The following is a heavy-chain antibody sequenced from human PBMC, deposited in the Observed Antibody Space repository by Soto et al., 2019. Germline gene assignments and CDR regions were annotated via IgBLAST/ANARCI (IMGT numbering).Heavy chain of an antibody. CDR1: GFTFSSYW. D-gene: IGHD5-18*01. Sequence: EVQLVESGGGLVQPGESLTLSCAASGFTFSSYWMHWVRQVPGKGLVWVSRIKTAGSGTYYAGSVQGRFTISRDNAKNPXYLQMTRRRVEDTAVYFCSRGDGDRFDGNGYLGRHWGQGTLVTVSS. CDR3: SRGDGDRFDGNGYLGRH. V-gene: IGHV3-74*01. CDR2: IKTAGSGT. J-gene: IGHJ4*02.